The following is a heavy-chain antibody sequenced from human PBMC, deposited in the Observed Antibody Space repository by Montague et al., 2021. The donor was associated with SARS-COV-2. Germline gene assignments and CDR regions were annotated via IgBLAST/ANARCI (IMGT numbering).Heavy chain of an antibody. J-gene: IGHJ5*02. Sequence: SLRLSCAASGFTFSSYAMSWVRQAPEKGLEWVSAISGSGGSTYYADSVKGRFTISRDNSKNTLYLQMNSLRAEDTAVYYCANLWVIEEVTIFGVVTTHNWFDPWGQGTLVTVSS. D-gene: IGHD3-3*01. CDR2: ISGSGGST. CDR3: ANLWVIEEVTIFGVVTTHNWFDP. V-gene: IGHV3-23*01. CDR1: GFTFSSYA.